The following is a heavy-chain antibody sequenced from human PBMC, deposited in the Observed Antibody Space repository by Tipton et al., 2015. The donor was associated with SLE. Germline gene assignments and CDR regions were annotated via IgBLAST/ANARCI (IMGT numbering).Heavy chain of an antibody. CDR2: IYYSGST. CDR3: ASGGEDYGMDV. CDR1: GGSISSYY. V-gene: IGHV4-59*05. Sequence: TLSLTCTVSGGSISSYYWCWIRQPPGKGLEWIGLIYYSGSTYYNPSPTSRVTITVDTSKNQFSLKLRAVTAADPAVYYCASGGEDYGMDVWGQGTTVTVSS. J-gene: IGHJ6*02. D-gene: IGHD3-16*01.